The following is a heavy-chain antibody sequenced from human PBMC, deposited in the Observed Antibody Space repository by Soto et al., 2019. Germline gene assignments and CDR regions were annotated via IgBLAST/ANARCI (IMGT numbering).Heavy chain of an antibody. CDR1: GFTFSSYA. CDR3: ANDQDERYFDSSDY. Sequence: EVQLLESGGGLVQPGGSLRLSCAASGFTFSSYAMSCVRQAPGKGLEWVSAISGSGGSTYYADSVKGRFTISRDNSKKSLYLQMNSMLAADTAVYYLANDQDERYFDSSDYWGPGALFTVSS. CDR2: ISGSGGST. J-gene: IGHJ4*01. D-gene: IGHD3-9*01. V-gene: IGHV3-23*01.